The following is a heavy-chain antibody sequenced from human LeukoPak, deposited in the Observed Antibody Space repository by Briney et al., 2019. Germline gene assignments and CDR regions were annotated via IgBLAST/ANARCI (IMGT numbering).Heavy chain of an antibody. D-gene: IGHD1-26*01. CDR1: GFTFDDYA. J-gene: IGHJ4*02. Sequence: PGGSLRLSCAASGFTFDDYAMHWVRQAPGKGLEWVSGISWDSGSMGYADSVKGRFTISRDNSKNTLYLQMNSLRAEDTAVYYCARGLEWELPANFDYWGQGTLVTVSS. V-gene: IGHV3-9*01. CDR2: ISWDSGSM. CDR3: ARGLEWELPANFDY.